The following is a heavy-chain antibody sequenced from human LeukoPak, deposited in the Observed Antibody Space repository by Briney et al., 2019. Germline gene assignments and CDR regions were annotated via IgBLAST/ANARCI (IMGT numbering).Heavy chain of an antibody. CDR1: GDSVSSNSAA. Sequence: SQTLSLTCAFSGDSVSSNSAAWNWIRQSPSRGLEWLGRTYYRSKWYNDYAVSVKSRITINPDTSKNQFPLQLNSVTPEDTAVYYCARGKWELLSHYWCFDLWGRGTLVTVSS. J-gene: IGHJ2*01. CDR3: ARGKWELLSHYWCFDL. D-gene: IGHD1-26*01. V-gene: IGHV6-1*01. CDR2: TYYRSKWYN.